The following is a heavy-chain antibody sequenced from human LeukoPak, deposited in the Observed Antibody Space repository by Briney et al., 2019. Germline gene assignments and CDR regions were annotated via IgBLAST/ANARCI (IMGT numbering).Heavy chain of an antibody. CDR3: SREIGAFPPFGY. D-gene: IGHD3-16*01. J-gene: IGHJ4*02. V-gene: IGHV4-4*02. CDR1: GGSISSTNW. CDR2: ISLSGLT. Sequence: PSGTLSLTCGVSGGSISSTNWWSWVRQPPGQGLEWIGEISLSGLTNYNPSLKSRVTMSLDKSKNHLSLNLTSVTAADTAVYYCSREIGAFPPFGYWGQGTLVTVSS.